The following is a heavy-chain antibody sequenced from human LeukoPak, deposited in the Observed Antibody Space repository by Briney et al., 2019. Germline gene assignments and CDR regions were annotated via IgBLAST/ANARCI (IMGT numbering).Heavy chain of an antibody. V-gene: IGHV5-51*01. D-gene: IGHD1-14*01. CDR3: ASHGMAQAAESYMEV. Sequence: GETLKISCKGSGYSFTSYWIGWVRQMPGEGLEWMGIIYPGDSDTRYSPSFQGQVTISADKSISTAYLQWSSLKASDTAMYYCASHGMAQAAESYMEVWGKGTTVTVSS. J-gene: IGHJ6*03. CDR1: GYSFTSYW. CDR2: IYPGDSDT.